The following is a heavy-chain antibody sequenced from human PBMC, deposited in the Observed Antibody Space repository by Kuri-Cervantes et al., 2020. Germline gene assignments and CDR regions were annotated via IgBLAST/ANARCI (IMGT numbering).Heavy chain of an antibody. Sequence: SETLSLTCTVSGYSISSGYSWTWIRQPPGKGLEWIGEINHRGSTNYNPSLKSRVTISVDTSKNQFSLQLTSVTAADTAVYYCARGGAIYFWLDVWGKGTTVTVSS. CDR3: ARGGAIYFWLDV. V-gene: IGHV4-38-2*02. D-gene: IGHD2/OR15-2a*01. J-gene: IGHJ6*04. CDR1: GYSISSGYS. CDR2: INHRGST.